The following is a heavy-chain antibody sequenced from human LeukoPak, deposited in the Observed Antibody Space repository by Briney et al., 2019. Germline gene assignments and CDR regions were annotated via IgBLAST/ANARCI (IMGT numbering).Heavy chain of an antibody. V-gene: IGHV3-23*01. D-gene: IGHD3-10*01. Sequence: PGGSLRLSCAASGFTFSSYAMSWVRQAPGKGLEWVSAISGSGGSTYYADSVKCRFTISRDNSKNTLYLQMNSLRAEDTAVYYCAKDYGSGSYYTPNDAFDIWGQGTMVTVSS. CDR2: ISGSGGST. CDR1: GFTFSSYA. J-gene: IGHJ3*02. CDR3: AKDYGSGSYYTPNDAFDI.